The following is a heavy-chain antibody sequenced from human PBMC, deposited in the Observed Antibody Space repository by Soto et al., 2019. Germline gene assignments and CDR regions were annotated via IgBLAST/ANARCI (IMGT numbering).Heavy chain of an antibody. J-gene: IGHJ4*02. D-gene: IGHD5-18*01. CDR3: ARDAGYSYGPFGY. V-gene: IGHV3-48*02. CDR1: GFTFSSYS. Sequence: EVQLVESGGGLVQPGGSLRLSCAASGFTFSSYSMNWVRQAPGKGLEWVSYISSSSSTIYYADSVKGRFTISRDNAKNSLYLQMTSLRDEDTAVYYCARDAGYSYGPFGYWGQGTLVTVSS. CDR2: ISSSSSTI.